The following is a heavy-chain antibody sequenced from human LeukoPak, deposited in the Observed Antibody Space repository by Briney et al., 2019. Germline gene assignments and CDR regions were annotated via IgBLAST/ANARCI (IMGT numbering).Heavy chain of an antibody. J-gene: IGHJ4*02. CDR2: IYYSGST. CDR1: GGSISSYY. V-gene: IGHV4-59*08. D-gene: IGHD4-11*01. Sequence: SETLSLTCTVSGGSISSYYWSWIRQPPGKGLEWIGYIYYSGSTYYNPSLKSRVTISVDTSKNQFSLKLSSVTAADTAVYYCARGYSNYFPFDYWGQGTLVTVSS. CDR3: ARGYSNYFPFDY.